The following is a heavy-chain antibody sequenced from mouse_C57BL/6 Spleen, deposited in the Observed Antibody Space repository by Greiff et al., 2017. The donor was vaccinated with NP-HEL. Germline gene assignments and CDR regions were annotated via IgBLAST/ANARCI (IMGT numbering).Heavy chain of an antibody. CDR3: TRGYCGSRDIFAY. V-gene: IGHV1-15*01. D-gene: IGHD1-1*01. CDR2: IDPETGGT. CDR1: GYTFTDYE. Sequence: VQLQQSGAELVRPGASVTLSCKASGYTFTDYEMHWVKQTPVHGLEWIGAIDPETGGTAYNQKFKGKAILTADKSSSTAYMELRSLTSEDSAVYYCTRGYCGSRDIFAYWGQGTLVTVSA. J-gene: IGHJ3*01.